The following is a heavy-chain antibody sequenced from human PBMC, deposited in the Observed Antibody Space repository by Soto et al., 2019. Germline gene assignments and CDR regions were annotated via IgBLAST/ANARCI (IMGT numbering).Heavy chain of an antibody. J-gene: IGHJ6*02. Sequence: QVQLVQSGAEVKTPGASVKVSCKASGYTFTSYDINWVRQATGQGLEWMGWMNPNSGNTGYAQKFQGRVTMTRNTSISTAYMELSSLRSEDTAVYYCARGPPYSSSWKAKIQGYGMDVWGQGTTVTVSS. CDR2: MNPNSGNT. V-gene: IGHV1-8*01. CDR3: ARGPPYSSSWKAKIQGYGMDV. CDR1: GYTFTSYD. D-gene: IGHD6-13*01.